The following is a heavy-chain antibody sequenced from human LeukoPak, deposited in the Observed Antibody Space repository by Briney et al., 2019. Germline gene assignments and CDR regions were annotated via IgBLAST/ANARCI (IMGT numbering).Heavy chain of an antibody. J-gene: IGHJ4*02. CDR3: ASAQTDYYDSSGYYYVGLGPFDY. D-gene: IGHD3-22*01. CDR2: IYTAGST. Sequence: GGSLRLSCAASGFTVSSNYMSWVRQAPGKGLEWVSIIYTAGSTYYADSVKGRFTISRDNSKNTLYLQMNSLRAEDTAVYYCASAQTDYYDSSGYYYVGLGPFDYWGQGTLVTVSS. V-gene: IGHV3-53*01. CDR1: GFTVSSNY.